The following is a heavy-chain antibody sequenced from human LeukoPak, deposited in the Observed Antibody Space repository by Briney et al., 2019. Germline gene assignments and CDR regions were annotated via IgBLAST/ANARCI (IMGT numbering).Heavy chain of an antibody. CDR3: VKDRGRSVAVAADY. J-gene: IGHJ4*02. V-gene: IGHV3-23*01. CDR2: IIGSGGAI. CDR1: GFTFNYA. D-gene: IGHD6-19*01. Sequence: GGSLRLSCVASGFTFNYAMTWVRQAPGRGLEWGSSIIGSGGAIYYANSVKGRFTISRDNSRNTLFLQMNSLRAEDTALYYCVKDRGRSVAVAADYWGQGTLVTVSS.